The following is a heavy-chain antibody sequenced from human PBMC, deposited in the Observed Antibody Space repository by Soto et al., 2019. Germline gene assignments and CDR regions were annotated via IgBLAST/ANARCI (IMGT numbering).Heavy chain of an antibody. V-gene: IGHV3-74*01. D-gene: IGHD5-18*01. CDR1: GFTFNSYW. J-gene: IGHJ4*02. CDR3: ARGGGYSFGTFDY. Sequence: GGSLRLSCAASGFTFNSYWMHWVRQAPGKGLVWVSRINSDGSSKTYADSVKGRITRSSDNAKNTLYLQMNSLRAEETAVYYCARGGGYSFGTFDYWGQGTLVTVSS. CDR2: INSDGSSK.